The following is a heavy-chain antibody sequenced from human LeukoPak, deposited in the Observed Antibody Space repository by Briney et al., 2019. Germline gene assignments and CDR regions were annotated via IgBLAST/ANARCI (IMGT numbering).Heavy chain of an antibody. V-gene: IGHV3-23*01. Sequence: PGGSLRLSCAAPGFTFSSYAMSWVRQAPGKGLQWVSDISGSGGSTYYADSVKGRFTISRDNSKNTVYLQMNSLRAEDTAVYYCAKGDYYDSSGYYVYWGQGTLVTASS. CDR3: AKGDYYDSSGYYVY. CDR1: GFTFSSYA. D-gene: IGHD3-22*01. CDR2: ISGSGGST. J-gene: IGHJ4*02.